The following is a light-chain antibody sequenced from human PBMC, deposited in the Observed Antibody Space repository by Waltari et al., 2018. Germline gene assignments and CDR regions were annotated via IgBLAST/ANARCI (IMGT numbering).Light chain of an antibody. Sequence: DVVMTQSPLSLPVTLGQPASISCKSSQSLVSSDGNTCLNWFQQRPGPSPRRLICKLSNRGAGVPDRFSGSGPGTECTLNISRVEAEDVGVYYCMLGISWPWTFGQGTKVEIK. CDR1: QSLVSSDGNTC. CDR3: MLGISWPWT. J-gene: IGKJ1*01. V-gene: IGKV2-30*01. CDR2: KLS.